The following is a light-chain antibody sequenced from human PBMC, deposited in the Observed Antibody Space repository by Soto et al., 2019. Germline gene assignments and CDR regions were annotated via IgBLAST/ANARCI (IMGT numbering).Light chain of an antibody. J-gene: IGLJ1*01. CDR2: EGS. V-gene: IGLV2-14*02. CDR3: AAWDDSLNGHV. Sequence: QSALTQPASVSGSPGQSITISCTGTSSDVGSYNLVSWYQQHPGKAPKLMIYEGSKRPSGVPERFSGSKSGTSASLAISGLQSEDEADYYCAAWDDSLNGHVFGTGTKLTVL. CDR1: SSDVGSYNL.